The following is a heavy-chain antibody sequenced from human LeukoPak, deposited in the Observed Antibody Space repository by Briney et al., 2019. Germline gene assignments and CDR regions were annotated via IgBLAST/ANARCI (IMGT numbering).Heavy chain of an antibody. Sequence: GESLKISCKGSGYSFTSYWIGWVRQMPGKGLEWMGIIYPGDSITIYSPTFQGQVTMSVDKSVSTAYLQWSSLKASDTAIYYCARHVDYFYYVDVWGKGSTVTISS. CDR1: GYSFTSYW. V-gene: IGHV5-51*01. CDR3: ARHVDYFYYVDV. J-gene: IGHJ6*03. CDR2: IYPGDSIT.